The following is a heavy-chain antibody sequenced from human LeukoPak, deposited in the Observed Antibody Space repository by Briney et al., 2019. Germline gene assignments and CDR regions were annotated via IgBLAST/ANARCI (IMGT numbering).Heavy chain of an antibody. J-gene: IGHJ6*04. CDR3: ARDGYCSGGSCYNSRYGMDV. Sequence: PSVKFSCKASGYTFASYGITWVRQAPGQGLEWRGWISAYSGNTDYAQKLQGRVTMTTDTSTSTAYMELRSLRSDDAAVYYCARDGYCSGGSCYNSRYGMDVWGKGSTVTVSS. V-gene: IGHV1-18*04. CDR2: ISAYSGNT. CDR1: GYTFASYG. D-gene: IGHD2-15*01.